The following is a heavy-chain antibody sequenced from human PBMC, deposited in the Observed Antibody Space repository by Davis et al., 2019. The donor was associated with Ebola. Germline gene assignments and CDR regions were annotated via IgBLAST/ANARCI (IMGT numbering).Heavy chain of an antibody. CDR1: GESFSAYY. CDR3: ARGRWYYDSSGYYGLGAFDI. CDR2: IHHSGST. V-gene: IGHV4-34*01. J-gene: IGHJ3*02. D-gene: IGHD3-22*01. Sequence: PSETLSLTCAVYGESFSAYYWNWIRQSPGKGLAWIGEIHHSGSTNYNPSLKSRVTISVDTSKNQFSLKLSSVTAADTAVYYCARGRWYYDSSGYYGLGAFDIWGQGTMVTVSS.